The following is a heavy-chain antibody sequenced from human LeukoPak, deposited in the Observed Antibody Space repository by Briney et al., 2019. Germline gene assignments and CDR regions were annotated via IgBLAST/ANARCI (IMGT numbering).Heavy chain of an antibody. CDR3: ARHVVELPAPLYFDY. V-gene: IGHV4-34*01. D-gene: IGHD1-1*01. Sequence: SETLSLTCAVYGGSFSGYYWSWIRQPPGKGLEWIGEINHSGSTNYNPSLKSRITISVDTSKNQFSLKLSSVTAADTAVYYCARHVVELPAPLYFDYWGQGTLVTVSS. CDR1: GGSFSGYY. J-gene: IGHJ4*02. CDR2: INHSGST.